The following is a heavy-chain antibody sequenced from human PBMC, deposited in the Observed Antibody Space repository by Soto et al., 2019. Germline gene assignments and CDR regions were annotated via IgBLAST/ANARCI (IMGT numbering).Heavy chain of an antibody. Sequence: QVQLVQSGVEVKKPGASVKVSCKASGYTFTNYRISWVRQAPGHGLEWMGWVSGYNGETNYAQKMQGRVTMTRDTSTSTASRELWGLRSDATAVYYCTRVGRHTVTTLSSRYYYYYLDVWGQGTTVTVSS. CDR1: GYTFTNYR. CDR2: VSGYNGET. CDR3: TRVGRHTVTTLSSRYYYYYLDV. D-gene: IGHD4-17*01. J-gene: IGHJ6*02. V-gene: IGHV1-18*04.